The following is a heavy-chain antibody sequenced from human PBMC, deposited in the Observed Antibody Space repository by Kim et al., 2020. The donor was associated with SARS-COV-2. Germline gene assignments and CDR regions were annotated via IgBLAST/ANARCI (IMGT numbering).Heavy chain of an antibody. Sequence: SVKVSCKASGGTFSSYAISCVRQAPGQGLEWMGGIIPIFGTANYAQKFQGRVTITADESTSTAYMELSSLRSEDTAVYYCARGRVQYYYGSGDFDYWGQGTLVTVSS. V-gene: IGHV1-69*13. CDR3: ARGRVQYYYGSGDFDY. CDR2: IIPIFGTA. J-gene: IGHJ4*02. CDR1: GGTFSSYA. D-gene: IGHD3-10*01.